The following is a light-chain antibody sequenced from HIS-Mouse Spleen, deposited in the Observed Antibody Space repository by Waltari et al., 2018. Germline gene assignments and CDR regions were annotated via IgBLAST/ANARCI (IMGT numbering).Light chain of an antibody. CDR2: EVS. J-gene: IGLJ1*01. Sequence: QSALTQPPSASGSPGQSVTISCTGTSSDVGGYNYVSWYQQHPGKAPKLMIYEVSQRPSGVPVRFSGSKSGKPASLTVSGLQAEDEADYYCSSYAGSNNSLYVFGTGTKVTVL. CDR3: SSYAGSNNSLYV. V-gene: IGLV2-8*01. CDR1: SSDVGGYNY.